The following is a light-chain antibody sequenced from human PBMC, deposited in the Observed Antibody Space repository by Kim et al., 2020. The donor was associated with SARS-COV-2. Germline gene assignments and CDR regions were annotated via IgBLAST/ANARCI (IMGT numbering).Light chain of an antibody. CDR3: AAWDDSLNARV. CDR1: SSNIGSNP. J-gene: IGLJ3*02. CDR2: SNN. V-gene: IGLV1-44*01. Sequence: GQRSTISCSGSSSNIGSNPVSWYQRLPGTAPKLLIYSNNERPSGVPDRFSGSKSGTSASLAISGLQSEDEADYYCAAWDDSLNARVFGGGTQLTVL.